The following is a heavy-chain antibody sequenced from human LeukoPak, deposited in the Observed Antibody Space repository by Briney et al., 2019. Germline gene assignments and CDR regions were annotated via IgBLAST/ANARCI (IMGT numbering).Heavy chain of an antibody. V-gene: IGHV3-74*01. J-gene: IGHJ4*02. Sequence: GGSLRLSCAASGFTFSTYWMHWVRQAPGKGLVWVSHINTVGSRTDYTDSVKGRFTVSRDNAKNTLYLQMNSLRAEDTAVYYCAFGTVSQSFNHWGQGTLVTVSS. D-gene: IGHD3-10*01. CDR2: INTVGSRT. CDR1: GFTFSTYW. CDR3: AFGTVSQSFNH.